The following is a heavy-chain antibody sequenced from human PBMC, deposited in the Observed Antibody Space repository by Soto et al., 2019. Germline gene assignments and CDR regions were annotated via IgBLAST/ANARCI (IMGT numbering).Heavy chain of an antibody. CDR2: LNHSGST. V-gene: IGHV4-34*01. J-gene: IGHJ4*02. CDR1: GGSFSGYY. Sequence: QVQLQQWGAGLLKPSETLSLTCAVYGGSFSGYYWSWIRQPPGKGLAWIGELNHSGSTNYNPSLKSRVTISVDTSKNQFSLKLSSVTAADTAVYYCARGPPRITMVRGVITQPLDYWGQVTLVTVSS. D-gene: IGHD3-10*01. CDR3: ARGPPRITMVRGVITQPLDY.